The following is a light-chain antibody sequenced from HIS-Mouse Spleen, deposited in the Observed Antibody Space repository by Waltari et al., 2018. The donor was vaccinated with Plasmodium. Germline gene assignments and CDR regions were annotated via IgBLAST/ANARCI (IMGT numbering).Light chain of an antibody. CDR1: QSISSY. CDR3: QQSYSTLLLT. CDR2: AES. V-gene: IGKV1-39*01. J-gene: IGKJ4*01. Sequence: DIQMTQSPSSLSASVGDRVTITCRASQSISSYLNLYQQKPGKAPKLLIYAESSLQSGVPSRFSGRGSGTEFTLTISSLQPEDFSTYYCQQSYSTLLLTFGGGTKVEIK.